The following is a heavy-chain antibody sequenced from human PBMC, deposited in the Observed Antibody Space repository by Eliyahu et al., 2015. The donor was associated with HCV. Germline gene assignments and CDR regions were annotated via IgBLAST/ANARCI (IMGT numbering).Heavy chain of an antibody. D-gene: IGHD6-19*01. V-gene: IGHV1-69*08. CDR2: VIPILGIA. J-gene: IGHJ4*02. Sequence: QVQLVQSGAEVTKPGSSVKVSCKAYGGXFSXYTXXWVRQAPGQGLEWMGRVIPILGIANYAQKFQGRVTITADKSTSTAYMELSSLRSEDTAVYYCARDLVGGVVAGTKGDYWGQGTLVTVSS. CDR3: ARDLVGGVVAGTKGDY. CDR1: GGXFSXYT.